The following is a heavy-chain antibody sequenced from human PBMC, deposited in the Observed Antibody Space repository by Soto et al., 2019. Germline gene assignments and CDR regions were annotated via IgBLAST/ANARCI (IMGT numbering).Heavy chain of an antibody. D-gene: IGHD3-3*01. CDR1: GGTFSSYA. CDR3: ARDPYDFWSGYSHYYYGMDV. J-gene: IGHJ6*02. Sequence: SVKVSCKASGGTFSSYAISWVRQAPGQGLEWMGGIIPIFGTANYAQKFQGRVTITADESTSTAYMELSSLRSEDTAVYYCARDPYDFWSGYSHYYYGMDVWGQGTTVTAP. V-gene: IGHV1-69*13. CDR2: IIPIFGTA.